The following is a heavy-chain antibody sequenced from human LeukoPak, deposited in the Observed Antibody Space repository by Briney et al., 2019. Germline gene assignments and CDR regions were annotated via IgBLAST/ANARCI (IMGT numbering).Heavy chain of an antibody. J-gene: IGHJ4*02. CDR1: GYTFSNYA. V-gene: IGHV1-18*01. CDR3: ARGDYYDSSGYFPGMNY. Sequence: ASVKVSCKASGYTFSNYAITRVRQAPGQGLEWMGWISDYNGNTNYAQKFQGRVTMTTDTSTSTAHMELRSLRSDDTAVYYCARGDYYDSSGYFPGMNYWGQGTLVTVSS. CDR2: ISDYNGNT. D-gene: IGHD3-22*01.